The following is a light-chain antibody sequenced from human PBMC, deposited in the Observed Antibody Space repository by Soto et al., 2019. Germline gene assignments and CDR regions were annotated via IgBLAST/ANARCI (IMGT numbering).Light chain of an antibody. V-gene: IGKV3-20*01. J-gene: IGKJ1*01. CDR3: QQYSDWPLQT. CDR1: QSVSISY. CDR2: GSS. Sequence: EVGLSQSPGTLSLSTGERATLSCRARQSVSISYLPWYHQRPGQAPWLLIYGSSIRATGIPDMFSGSGSGTDFTLTISRLDPEDFAVHYCQQYSDWPLQTFGQGTKVDIK.